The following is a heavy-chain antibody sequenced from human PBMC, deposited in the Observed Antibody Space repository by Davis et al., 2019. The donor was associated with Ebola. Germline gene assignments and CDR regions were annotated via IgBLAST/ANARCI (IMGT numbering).Heavy chain of an antibody. V-gene: IGHV1-2*06. CDR2: INPNSGGT. J-gene: IGHJ6*04. Sequence: AASVKVSCKASGYTFTGYYMHWVRQAPGQGLEWMGRINPNSGGTNYAQKFQGRVTMTRDTSISTAYMELSRLRSDDTAVYYCVRAQWLTRGGMDVWGNGTTVSVSS. CDR3: VRAQWLTRGGMDV. D-gene: IGHD6-19*01. CDR1: GYTFTGYY.